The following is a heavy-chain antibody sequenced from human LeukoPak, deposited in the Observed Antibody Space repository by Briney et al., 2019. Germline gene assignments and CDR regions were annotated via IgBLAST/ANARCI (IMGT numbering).Heavy chain of an antibody. CDR3: ARVGRGSGSKNYFDY. CDR2: INPNSGGT. CDR1: GYTFTGYY. J-gene: IGHJ4*02. D-gene: IGHD3-22*01. V-gene: IGHV1-2*02. Sequence: ASVKVSCKASGYTFTGYYMHWVRQAPGQGLEWMGWINPNSGGTNYAQKFQGRVTMTRDTSISTAYMELNRLRSDDTAVYYCARVGRGSGSKNYFDYWGQGTLVTVSS.